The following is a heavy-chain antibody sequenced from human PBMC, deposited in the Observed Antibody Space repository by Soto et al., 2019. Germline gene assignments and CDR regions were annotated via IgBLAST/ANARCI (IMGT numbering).Heavy chain of an antibody. J-gene: IGHJ5*02. CDR2: INHSGST. CDR3: ARGWFGELPFDP. CDR1: GGSFSGYY. V-gene: IGHV4-34*01. Sequence: QVQLQQWGAGLLKPSETLSLTCAVYGGSFSGYYWSWIRQPPGKGLEWIGEINHSGSTNYNPYLKSRVTISVDTSKHLFSLKLSSVTAADTAVYYCARGWFGELPFDPWGQGTLVTVSS. D-gene: IGHD3-10*01.